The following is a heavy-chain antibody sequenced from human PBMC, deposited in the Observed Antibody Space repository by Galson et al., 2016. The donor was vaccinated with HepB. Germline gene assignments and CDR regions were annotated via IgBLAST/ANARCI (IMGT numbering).Heavy chain of an antibody. J-gene: IGHJ6*04. CDR2: ISYDGSNK. V-gene: IGHV3-30-3*01. CDR1: GFTFTSYA. CDR3: ARGSFWSGQLIRNYYGMDV. Sequence: SLRLSCAASGFTFTSYAVHWVRQAPGKGLEWVAVISYDGSNKYYADSVKGRFTISRDNSKNTLYLQMNSLRAEDTAVYYCARGSFWSGQLIRNYYGMDVWGKGTTVTVSS. D-gene: IGHD3-3*01.